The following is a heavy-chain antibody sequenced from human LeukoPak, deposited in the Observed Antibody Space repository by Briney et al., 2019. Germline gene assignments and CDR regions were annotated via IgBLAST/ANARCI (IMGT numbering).Heavy chain of an antibody. J-gene: IGHJ4*02. CDR3: ASGGIAAAGTFDY. CDR2: INHSGST. V-gene: IGHV4-4*02. Sequence: SSETLSLTCAVSGGSISSSNWWSWIRQPPGKGLEWIGEINHSGSTNYNPSLKSRVTISVDTSKNQFSLKLSSVTAADTAVYYCASGGIAAAGTFDYWGQGTLVTVSS. CDR1: GGSISSSNW. D-gene: IGHD6-13*01.